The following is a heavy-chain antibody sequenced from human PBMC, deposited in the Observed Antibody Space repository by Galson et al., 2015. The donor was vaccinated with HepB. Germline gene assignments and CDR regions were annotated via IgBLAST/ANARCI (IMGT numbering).Heavy chain of an antibody. CDR2: ISSSSSYI. D-gene: IGHD3-10*01. V-gene: IGHV3-21*01. J-gene: IGHJ4*02. CDR3: ASVEITLGRGGLRTRSYFGY. Sequence: SLRLSCAASGITFSTYSMYWVRQAPGKGLEWVSSISSSSSYIYYADSVKGRFTISRDNAKRSLYLQMNSLRAEDTAVYFCASVEITLGRGGLRTRSYFGYWGQGTLVTVSS. CDR1: GITFSTYS.